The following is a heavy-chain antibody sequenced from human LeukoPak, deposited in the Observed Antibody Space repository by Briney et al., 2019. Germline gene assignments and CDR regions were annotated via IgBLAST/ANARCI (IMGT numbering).Heavy chain of an antibody. CDR1: GGSISRYY. V-gene: IGHV4-59*01. J-gene: IGHJ6*02. D-gene: IGHD5-18*01. CDR2: IYYSGST. CDR3: ARDGGYSYGYFDYYYYGMDV. Sequence: SETLSLTCAVSGGSISRYYWSWIRQPPGKGLEWIGYIYYSGSTSYNPSLKSRVTISVDTSKNQFSLKLSSVTAADTAVYYCARDGGYSYGYFDYYYYGMDVWGQGATVTVSS.